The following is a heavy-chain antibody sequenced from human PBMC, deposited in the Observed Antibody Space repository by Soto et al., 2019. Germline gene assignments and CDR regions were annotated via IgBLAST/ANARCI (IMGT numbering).Heavy chain of an antibody. D-gene: IGHD5-18*01. Sequence: EVQLLESGGGLVQPGGSLRLSCVASGFTFTSYAMNWVRQAPGKGLEWVSGITSSGDTTFYPDSVKGRFIISRDNSKNTVSLHMNSLRAEDTAVYYCTKAGYSYGIDYWGQGTLVTVSS. J-gene: IGHJ4*02. V-gene: IGHV3-23*01. CDR3: TKAGYSYGIDY. CDR2: ITSSGDTT. CDR1: GFTFTSYA.